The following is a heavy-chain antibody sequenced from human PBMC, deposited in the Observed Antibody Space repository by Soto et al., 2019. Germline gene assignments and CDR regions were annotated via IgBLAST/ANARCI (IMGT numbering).Heavy chain of an antibody. CDR1: GGSFSGYY. CDR2: INHSGST. D-gene: IGHD2-15*01. CDR3: ARTRKFRLLRNYYYYYMDV. Sequence: SETLSLTCAVYGGSFSGYYWSWSRQPPGKGLEWIGEINHSGSTNYNPSLKSRVTISVDTSKNQFSLKLSSVTAADTAVYYCARTRKFRLLRNYYYYYMDVWGKGTTVTVSS. J-gene: IGHJ6*03. V-gene: IGHV4-34*01.